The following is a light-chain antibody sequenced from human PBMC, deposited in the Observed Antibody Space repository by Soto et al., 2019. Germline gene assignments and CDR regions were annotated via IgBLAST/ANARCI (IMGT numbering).Light chain of an antibody. V-gene: IGKV1-33*01. J-gene: IGKJ5*01. Sequence: DIQMTQSPSSLSASVGDRVTITCQASQDISNYLNWYQQKPGKAPKLLIYDASNLETGVPSRFSGSRSETDFTFTISNLQPEDIATYYCQQYDNLPSITFGQGTRLENK. CDR3: QQYDNLPSIT. CDR2: DAS. CDR1: QDISNY.